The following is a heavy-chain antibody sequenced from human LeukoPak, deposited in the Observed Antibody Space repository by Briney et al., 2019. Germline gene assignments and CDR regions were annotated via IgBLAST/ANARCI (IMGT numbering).Heavy chain of an antibody. D-gene: IGHD2-2*01. Sequence: ASVKVSCKASGYTLTSYGISWVRQAPGQGLEWMGWISAYNGNTNYAQKLQGRVTMTRDTSISTAYMELSRLRSDDTAVYYCARVLLCSSTSCYSGFDYWGQGTLVTVSS. V-gene: IGHV1-18*01. CDR2: ISAYNGNT. CDR1: GYTLTSYG. J-gene: IGHJ4*02. CDR3: ARVLLCSSTSCYSGFDY.